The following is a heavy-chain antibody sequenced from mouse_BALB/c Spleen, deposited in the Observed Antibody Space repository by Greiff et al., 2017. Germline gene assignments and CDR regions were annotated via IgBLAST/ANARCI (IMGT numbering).Heavy chain of an antibody. CDR2: ISSGSSTI. V-gene: IGHV5-17*02. J-gene: IGHJ4*01. Sequence: DVQLVESGGGLVQPGGSRKLSCAASGFTFSSFGMHWVRQAPEKGLEWVAYISSGSSTIYYADTVKGRFTISRDNPKNTLFLQMTSLRSEDTAMYYCARRDGNYAMDYWGQGTSVTVSS. CDR3: ARRDGNYAMDY. D-gene: IGHD2-1*01. CDR1: GFTFSSFG.